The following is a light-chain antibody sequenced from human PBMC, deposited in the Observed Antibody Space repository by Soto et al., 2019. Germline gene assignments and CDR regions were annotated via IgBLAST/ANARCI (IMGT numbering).Light chain of an antibody. CDR3: MQGTHWPIT. CDR2: KVS. J-gene: IGKJ5*01. Sequence: DVVMTQSPLSLPVTLGQPASISCWSNQSLVHSDGIAYFSWFQQRPGRSPRRLIYKVSNRDSGVPARLSGSGSGTDFALKISRVEAEDVGVYYCMQGTHWPITFGQGTRLEIK. V-gene: IGKV2-30*02. CDR1: QSLVHSDGIAY.